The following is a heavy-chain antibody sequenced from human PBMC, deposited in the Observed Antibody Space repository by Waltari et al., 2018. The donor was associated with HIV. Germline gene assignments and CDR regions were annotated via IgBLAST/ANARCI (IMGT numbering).Heavy chain of an antibody. V-gene: IGHV5-51*03. CDR2: IYPFDSDT. Sequence: EVQLVQSGAEVRKSGESVKISCKASGYTFTKHWIAWVRQMSGEGLEGMGIIYPFDSDTRYNPSFEGQITISADKSLATAYLEWSNLNASDAAIYYCARLFYYDTTGYINNAFDIWGQGTVVTVS. CDR1: GYTFTKHW. D-gene: IGHD3-22*01. J-gene: IGHJ3*02. CDR3: ARLFYYDTTGYINNAFDI.